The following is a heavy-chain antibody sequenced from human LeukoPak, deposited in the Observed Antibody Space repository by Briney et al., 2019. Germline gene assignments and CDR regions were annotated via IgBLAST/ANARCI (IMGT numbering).Heavy chain of an antibody. D-gene: IGHD3-3*01. CDR2: LYTDGLT. CDR1: GFTVSSDS. CDR3: ASRRPLWN. Sequence: GGSLRLSCAASGFTVSSDSMSWVRQAPGKGLEWASILYTDGLTYYADSVKGRFTISRDNSKNTLSLQMNSLRAEDTAVYYCASRRPLWNWGQGTLVAVSS. V-gene: IGHV3-66*01. J-gene: IGHJ4*02.